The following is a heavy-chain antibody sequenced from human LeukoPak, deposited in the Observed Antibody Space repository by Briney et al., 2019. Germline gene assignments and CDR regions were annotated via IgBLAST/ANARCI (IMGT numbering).Heavy chain of an antibody. CDR1: GGTFSSYA. CDR3: ASGNRPTVETRRPMGSFDY. V-gene: IGHV1-69*04. D-gene: IGHD4-23*01. J-gene: IGHJ4*02. CDR2: IIPILGIA. Sequence: GSSVKVSCKASGGTFSSYAISWVRQAPGQGLEWMGRIIPILGIANYAQKFQGRVTITADKSTSTAYMELSSLRSEDTAVYYCASGNRPTVETRRPMGSFDYWGQGTLVTVSS.